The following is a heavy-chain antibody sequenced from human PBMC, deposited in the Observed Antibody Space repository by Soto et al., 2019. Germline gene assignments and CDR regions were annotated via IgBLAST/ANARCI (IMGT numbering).Heavy chain of an antibody. Sequence: SETLSLTCTVSGVSISSGGYYWSWIRKHPGKGLEWIGYIYYSGSTYYNPSLKSRVTISVDTSKNQFSLKLSSVTAADTAVYYCARDPIVVVTATRPAYYYYGMDVWGQGTTVTVSS. D-gene: IGHD2-21*02. CDR1: GVSISSGGYY. J-gene: IGHJ6*02. V-gene: IGHV4-31*03. CDR2: IYYSGST. CDR3: ARDPIVVVTATRPAYYYYGMDV.